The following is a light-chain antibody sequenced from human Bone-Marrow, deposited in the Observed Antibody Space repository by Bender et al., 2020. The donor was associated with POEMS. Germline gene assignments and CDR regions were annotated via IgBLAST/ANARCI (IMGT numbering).Light chain of an antibody. CDR2: EVS. Sequence: QSALTQPASVSGSPGQSITISCAGTSSDVVSYDLVSWYQQHPGKAPKLMIYEVSKRPSGVSNRFSGSKSGNTASLTISGLQAEDEADYYCCLYAGSSTLVFGGGTKLTVL. V-gene: IGLV2-23*02. CDR1: SSDVVSYDL. J-gene: IGLJ2*01. CDR3: CLYAGSSTLV.